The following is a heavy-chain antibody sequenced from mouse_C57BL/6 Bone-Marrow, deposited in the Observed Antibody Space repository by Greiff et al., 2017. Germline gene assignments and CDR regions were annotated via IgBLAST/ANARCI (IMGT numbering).Heavy chain of an antibody. CDR1: GYTFTSYW. CDR2: IDPSDSYT. V-gene: IGHV1-69*01. J-gene: IGHJ1*03. CDR3: AREADGYLYWYFDV. Sequence: VQLQQPGAELVMPGASVKLSCKASGYTFTSYWMHWVKQRPGQGLEWIGEIDPSDSYTNYNQKFKGKSTLTVDKSSSTAYMQLSSLTSEDSAVYYWAREADGYLYWYFDVWGTGTTVTVSS. D-gene: IGHD2-3*01.